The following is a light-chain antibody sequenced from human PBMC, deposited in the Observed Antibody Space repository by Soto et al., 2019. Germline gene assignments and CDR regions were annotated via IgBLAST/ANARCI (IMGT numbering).Light chain of an antibody. V-gene: IGKV3-20*01. CDR2: GAS. J-gene: IGKJ3*01. CDR1: QSVSSSY. CDR3: QQYGSTPPST. Sequence: ESVLTQSPGTLSLSPGERATLSCRASQSVSSSYLAWYQQKPGQAPRLLIYGASSRATGIPVRFSGSGAGTDFPLTISRLEPEGFAVHYCQQYGSTPPSTFGPGTKVDI.